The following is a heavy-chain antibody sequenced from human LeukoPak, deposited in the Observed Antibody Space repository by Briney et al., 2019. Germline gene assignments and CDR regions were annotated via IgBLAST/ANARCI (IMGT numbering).Heavy chain of an antibody. J-gene: IGHJ4*02. Sequence: PSETLSLTCTVSGGSISSYYWSWIRQPPGKGLEWIGYIYYSGSTNYNPSLKSRVTISVDTSKNQFSLKLNSVTAADTAVYYCARDYDSSGYSGFDYWGQGTLVTVSS. CDR3: ARDYDSSGYSGFDY. V-gene: IGHV4-59*01. CDR2: IYYSGST. CDR1: GGSISSYY. D-gene: IGHD3-22*01.